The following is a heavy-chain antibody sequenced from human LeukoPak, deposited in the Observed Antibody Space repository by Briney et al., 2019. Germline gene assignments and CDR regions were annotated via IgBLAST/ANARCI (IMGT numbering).Heavy chain of an antibody. CDR2: IGPTGSDR. V-gene: IGHV3-21*06. CDR3: ATETNGRHYDY. CDR1: GLTFSTSG. Sequence: GGSLRLSCTASGLTFSTSGFNWVRQAPGKGLEWVASIGPTGSDRYHADSSKGRFTISRDNANNFLYLQMNSLRAEDTAVYYCATETNGRHYDYWGQGTLLTVSS. J-gene: IGHJ4*02. D-gene: IGHD1-14*01.